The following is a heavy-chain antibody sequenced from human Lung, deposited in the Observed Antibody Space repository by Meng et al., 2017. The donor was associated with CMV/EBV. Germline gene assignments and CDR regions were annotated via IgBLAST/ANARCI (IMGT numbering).Heavy chain of an antibody. CDR1: GLTVSNNY. Sequence: ESLKISCAASGLTVSNNYMTWVRQAPGKGLECVSVIFSGGSTYYVDSVKGRFTISRDASKNTLYLQINNLRADDTAVYYCARGYPDGDFDSWGQGTLVTVSS. D-gene: IGHD1-14*01. CDR2: IFSGGST. CDR3: ARGYPDGDFDS. J-gene: IGHJ4*02. V-gene: IGHV3-53*01.